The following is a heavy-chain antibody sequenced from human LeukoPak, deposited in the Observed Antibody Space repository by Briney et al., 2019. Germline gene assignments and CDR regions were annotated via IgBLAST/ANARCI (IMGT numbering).Heavy chain of an antibody. Sequence: GGSLRLSCAASGFTFSSYWMHWVRQAPGKGLEWVSAISGSGGSTYYADSVKGRFTISRDNSKNTLYLQMNSLRAEDTAVYYCAKDPLYYYDSSGYYYDYWGQGTLVTVSS. CDR2: ISGSGGST. CDR1: GFTFSSYW. J-gene: IGHJ4*02. D-gene: IGHD3-22*01. CDR3: AKDPLYYYDSSGYYYDY. V-gene: IGHV3-23*01.